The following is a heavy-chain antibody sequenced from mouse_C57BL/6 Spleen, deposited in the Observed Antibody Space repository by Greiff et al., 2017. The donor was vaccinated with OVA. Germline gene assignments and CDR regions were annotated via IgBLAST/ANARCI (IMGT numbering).Heavy chain of an antibody. CDR1: GYTFTSYW. J-gene: IGHJ1*03. CDR3: ARPGTWDVDV. CDR2: INPSNGYT. Sequence: QVQLQQSGAELAKPGASVKLSCKASGYTFTSYWMHWVNQRPGQGLEWIGYINPSNGYTNYNQKFKDKATLTADKSSSTAYMQLSSLTYEDSAVYYCARPGTWDVDVRGTGTTVTVSS. D-gene: IGHD4-1*01. V-gene: IGHV1-7*01.